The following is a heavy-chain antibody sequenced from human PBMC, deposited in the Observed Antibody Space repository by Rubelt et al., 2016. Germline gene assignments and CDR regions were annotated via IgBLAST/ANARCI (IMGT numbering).Heavy chain of an antibody. CDR2: ISYDGSNK. V-gene: IGHV3-30*04. CDR1: FTFSSYA. D-gene: IGHD2-15*01. Sequence: FTFSSYALHWVRQAPGKGLEWVALISYDGSNKYYADSVKGRFSISRDNSKNTLYLQMNSLRAEDTAVYYCAKGTVRTATPSEFDYWGQGTLVTVSS. CDR3: AKGTVRTATPSEFDY. J-gene: IGHJ4*02.